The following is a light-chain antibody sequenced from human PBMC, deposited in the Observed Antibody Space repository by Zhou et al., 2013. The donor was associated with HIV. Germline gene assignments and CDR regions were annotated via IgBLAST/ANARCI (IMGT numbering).Light chain of an antibody. CDR2: KAS. J-gene: IGKJ2*01. CDR1: QSISSW. CDR3: HQYNTYPYT. Sequence: DIQMTQSPSTLSASVGDRVTITCRASQSISSWLAWYQQKPGKAPKLLIYKASSLKSGVPSRFSGSASGTEFTLTISSLQPDDFATYYCHQYNTYPYTFGQGTKLEIK. V-gene: IGKV1-5*03.